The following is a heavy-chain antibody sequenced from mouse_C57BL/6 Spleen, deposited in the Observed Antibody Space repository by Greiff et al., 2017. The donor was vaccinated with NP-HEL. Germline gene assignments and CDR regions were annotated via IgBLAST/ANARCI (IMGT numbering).Heavy chain of an antibody. CDR1: GFNIKDYY. V-gene: IGHV14-1*01. CDR2: IDPEDGDT. D-gene: IGHD1-1*01. Sequence: VHVKQSGAELVRPGASVKLSCTASGFNIKDYYMHWVKQRPEQGLEWIGRIDPEDGDTEYAPKFQGKATMTADTSSNTAYLQLSSLTSEDTAVYYCSHYYGSSLYYAMDYWGQGTSVTVSS. CDR3: SHYYGSSLYYAMDY. J-gene: IGHJ4*01.